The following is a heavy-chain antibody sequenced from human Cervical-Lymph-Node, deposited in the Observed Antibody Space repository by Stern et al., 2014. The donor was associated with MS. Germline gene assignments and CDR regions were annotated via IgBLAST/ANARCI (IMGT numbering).Heavy chain of an antibody. V-gene: IGHV4-4*02. D-gene: IGHD6-19*01. CDR1: GGSISSSNW. CDR3: ARVAVAGIV. J-gene: IGHJ4*02. Sequence: KESGPGLVKPSGTLSLACAVSGGSISSSNWWSWVRQPPGKGLEGIGEIYHSGSPNQTPSLKSRFPISVDKSKTQFSLKLSSVTAADTAVYYCARVAVAGIVWGQGTLVTVSS. CDR2: IYHSGSP.